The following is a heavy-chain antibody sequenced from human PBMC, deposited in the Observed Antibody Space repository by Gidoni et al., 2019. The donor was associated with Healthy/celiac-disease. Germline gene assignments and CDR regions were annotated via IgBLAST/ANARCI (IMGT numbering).Heavy chain of an antibody. CDR2: INHSGST. J-gene: IGHJ3*02. D-gene: IGHD3-3*01. CDR1: GGSFSGYY. V-gene: IGHV4-34*01. CDR3: ARRVWSGYSPQAFDI. Sequence: QVQLQQWGAGLLKPSETLSLTCAVYGGSFSGYYWSWIRQPPGKGLEWIGEINHSGSTNYNPSLKSRVTISVDTSKNQFSLKLSSVTAADTAVYYCARRVWSGYSPQAFDIWGQGTMVTVSS.